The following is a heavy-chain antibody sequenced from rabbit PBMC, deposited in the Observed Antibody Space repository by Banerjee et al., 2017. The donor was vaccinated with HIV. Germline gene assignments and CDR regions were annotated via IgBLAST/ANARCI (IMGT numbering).Heavy chain of an antibody. D-gene: IGHD4-1*01. CDR1: GFSFSNKYV. J-gene: IGHJ4*01. Sequence: QSLEESGGDLVTPGGTLTLTCTASGFSFSNKYVMCWVRQAPGKGLEWIGCINSSSRNVVYASWATGRFTISKTSSTTVTLQMTSLTAADTATYFCARAPSSSGWAFNLWGQGTLVTVS. V-gene: IGHV1S40*01. CDR3: ARAPSSSGWAFNL. CDR2: INSSSRNV.